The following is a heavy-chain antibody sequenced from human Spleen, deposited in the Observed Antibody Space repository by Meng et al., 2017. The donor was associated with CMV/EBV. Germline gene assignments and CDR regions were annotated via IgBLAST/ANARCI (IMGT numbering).Heavy chain of an antibody. Sequence: FTSYGIHWVRQAPGQGLEWMGWIRVYNGDTKYAQKFQDRFTMTTDTSTSTAYMELRSLRSDDTAVYYCARRGPSYCGVDCLAWFDPWGQGTLVTVSS. V-gene: IGHV1-18*01. CDR2: IRVYNGDT. CDR3: ARRGPSYCGVDCLAWFDP. CDR1: FTSYG. J-gene: IGHJ5*02. D-gene: IGHD2-21*01.